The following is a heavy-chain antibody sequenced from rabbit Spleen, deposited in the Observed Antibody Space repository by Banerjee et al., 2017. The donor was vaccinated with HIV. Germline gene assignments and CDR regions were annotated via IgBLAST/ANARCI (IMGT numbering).Heavy chain of an antibody. CDR1: GFSFSSGYY. V-gene: IGHV1S40*01. J-gene: IGHJ6*01. CDR2: TGTGSGST. Sequence: QSLEESGGGLVKPGGTLTLTCTVSGFSFSSGYYMSWVRQAPGKGLEWIGCTGTGSGSTYYASWAKGRFTISKTSSTTVTLQMTSLTVADTATYFCARDTSSSFSSYGMDLWGPGTLVTVS. D-gene: IGHD1-1*01. CDR3: ARDTSSSFSSYGMDL.